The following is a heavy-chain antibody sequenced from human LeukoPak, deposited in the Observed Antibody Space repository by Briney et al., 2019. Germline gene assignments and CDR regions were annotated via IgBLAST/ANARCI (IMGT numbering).Heavy chain of an antibody. Sequence: SETLSLTCTVSGGSISSGGYYWSWIRQHPGKGLEWIGYIYHSGSTYYNPSLKSRVTISVDTSKNQFSLKLSSVTAADTAVYYCARVASDFWRGSGIWFDPWGQGTLVTVSS. CDR3: ARVASDFWRGSGIWFDP. D-gene: IGHD3-3*01. CDR2: IYHSGST. CDR1: GGSISSGGYY. J-gene: IGHJ5*02. V-gene: IGHV4-31*03.